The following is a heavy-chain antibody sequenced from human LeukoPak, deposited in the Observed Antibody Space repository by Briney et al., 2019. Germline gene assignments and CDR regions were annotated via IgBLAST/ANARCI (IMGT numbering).Heavy chain of an antibody. J-gene: IGHJ5*02. CDR2: INPNSGGT. D-gene: IGHD5-18*01. Sequence: GASVKVSCKASGYTFTGYYMHWVRQAPGQGLEWMGWINPNSGGTNYAQKFQGRVTMTRDTSNSTAYMELSRLRSDDTAVYYCARGGGYSSNWFDPWGQGTLVTVSS. CDR1: GYTFTGYY. V-gene: IGHV1-2*02. CDR3: ARGGGYSSNWFDP.